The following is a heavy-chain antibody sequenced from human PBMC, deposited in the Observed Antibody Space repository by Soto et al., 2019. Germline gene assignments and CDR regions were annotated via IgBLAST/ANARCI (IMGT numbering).Heavy chain of an antibody. CDR3: AKGDSSGWSTPYY. J-gene: IGHJ4*02. CDR1: GFTFSSYA. Sequence: EVQLLESGGGLVQPGGSLRLSCAASGFTFSSYAMSWVRQAPGKGLEWVSAISGSGGSTYYADSVKGRFTISRDNSKNTLYLQVNSLRAEDTAVYYCAKGDSSGWSTPYYWGQGTLVTVSS. CDR2: ISGSGGST. V-gene: IGHV3-23*01. D-gene: IGHD6-19*01.